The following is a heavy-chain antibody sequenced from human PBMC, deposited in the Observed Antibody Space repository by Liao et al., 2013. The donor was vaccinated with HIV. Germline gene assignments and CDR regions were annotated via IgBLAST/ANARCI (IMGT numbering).Heavy chain of an antibody. Sequence: QVQLQVSGPGLVKPSETLSLTCTVSGGSISSSSYYWGWIRQPPGKGLEWIGSIYYSGSTYYNPSLKSRVTISVDTSKNQFSLKLSSVTAADTAVYYCARREGCCYPFDYWGQGTLVTVSS. CDR1: GGSISSSSYY. J-gene: IGHJ4*02. CDR2: IYYSGST. CDR3: ARREGCCYPFDY. D-gene: IGHD2-2*01. V-gene: IGHV4-39*07.